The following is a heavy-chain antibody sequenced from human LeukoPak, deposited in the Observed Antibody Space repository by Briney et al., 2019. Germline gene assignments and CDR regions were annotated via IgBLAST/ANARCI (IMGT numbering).Heavy chain of an antibody. CDR1: GGSISSYY. D-gene: IGHD3-16*01. J-gene: IGHJ6*03. CDR3: ARAHMITSYYYYYYMDV. V-gene: IGHV4-59*01. CDR2: IYYSGST. Sequence: SETLSLTCTVSGGSISSYYWSWIRQPPGKGLEWIGYIYYSGSTNYNPSLKSRVTISVDTSRNQFSLKLSSVTAADTAVYYCARAHMITSYYYYYYMDVWGKGTTVTVSS.